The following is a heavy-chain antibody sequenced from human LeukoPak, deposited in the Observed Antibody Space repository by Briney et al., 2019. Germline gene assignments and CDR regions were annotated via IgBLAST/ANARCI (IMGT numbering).Heavy chain of an antibody. Sequence: GGSLRLSCAASGFTFSSYSMNWVRQAPGKGLEWVSSISSSSSYIYYADSVKGRFTISRDNAKNSLYLQMNSLRAEDTAVYYCARVFLYCSGGSCYRPFDHWGQGTLVTVSS. CDR1: GFTFSSYS. V-gene: IGHV3-21*01. CDR3: ARVFLYCSGGSCYRPFDH. CDR2: ISSSSSYI. D-gene: IGHD2-15*01. J-gene: IGHJ4*02.